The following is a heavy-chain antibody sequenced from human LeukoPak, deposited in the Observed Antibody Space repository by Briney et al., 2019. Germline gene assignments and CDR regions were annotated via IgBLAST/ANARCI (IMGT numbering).Heavy chain of an antibody. J-gene: IGHJ4*02. D-gene: IGHD1-26*01. V-gene: IGHV3-48*02. CDR2: ISGSSSTI. Sequence: GGSLRLSCAASGFTFSSYSMNWVRQAPGKGLEWGSYISGSSSTIYYADSVEGRFTISRDNGKNALSLQMNSLRDEDTAVYYCATSGNYYLKYWGQGTLVTVSS. CDR1: GFTFSSYS. CDR3: ATSGNYYLKY.